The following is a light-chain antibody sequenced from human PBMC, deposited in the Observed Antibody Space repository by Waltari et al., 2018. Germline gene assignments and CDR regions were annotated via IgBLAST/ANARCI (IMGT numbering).Light chain of an antibody. CDR1: SSDVGSYNF. V-gene: IGLV2-14*03. Sequence: QSVLTQPASVSGSPGQSITISCTGTSSDVGSYNFVSWYQQHPGKAPKLIIINVSKRPSVVSILFSCSTSGNTASLTISCLHAEDEADFYCSSFSSGSTPVVFGGGTMLTVL. CDR3: SSFSSGSTPVV. J-gene: IGLJ2*01. CDR2: NVS.